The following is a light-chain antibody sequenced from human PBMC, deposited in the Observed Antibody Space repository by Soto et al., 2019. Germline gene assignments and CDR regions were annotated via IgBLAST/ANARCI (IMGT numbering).Light chain of an antibody. J-gene: IGKJ1*01. Sequence: EVVLTQSPATLSLSPGERATLSCRASENVRTFVDWYQHKPGQAPRLLIYGASNRATGIPARFSGSGSGTDFTLTISNLEPEDFAVYYCQQHSHWPPWTFGQGTRVE. CDR1: ENVRTF. CDR2: GAS. CDR3: QQHSHWPPWT. V-gene: IGKV3-11*01.